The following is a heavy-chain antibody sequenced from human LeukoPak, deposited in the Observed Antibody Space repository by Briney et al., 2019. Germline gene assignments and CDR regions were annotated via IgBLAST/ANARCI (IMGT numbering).Heavy chain of an antibody. D-gene: IGHD6-19*01. J-gene: IGHJ3*02. Sequence: PGESLRLSCAASGVTFSSYSMNWVRQAPGKGLEWVSSISGSSSYINYADSVKGRFTISRDNAQNSLFLQLNSLRAEDTAVYYCARDPYSSGWYKDAFDIWGQGTMVTVPS. CDR1: GVTFSSYS. CDR3: ARDPYSSGWYKDAFDI. CDR2: ISGSSSYI. V-gene: IGHV3-21*01.